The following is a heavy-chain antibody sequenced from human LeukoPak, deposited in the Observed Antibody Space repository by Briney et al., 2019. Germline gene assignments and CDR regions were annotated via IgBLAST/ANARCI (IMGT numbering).Heavy chain of an antibody. J-gene: IGHJ4*02. V-gene: IGHV3-30*18. CDR2: ISYDGSNK. Sequence: GRSLRLSCAASGFTFSSYGMHWVRQAPGKGLEWVAVISYDGSNKHYADSVKGRFTISRDNSKNTLYLQMNSLRAEDTCVYYCAKGSDYPDNWGQGTLVTVSS. CDR1: GFTFSSYG. CDR3: AKGSDYPDN.